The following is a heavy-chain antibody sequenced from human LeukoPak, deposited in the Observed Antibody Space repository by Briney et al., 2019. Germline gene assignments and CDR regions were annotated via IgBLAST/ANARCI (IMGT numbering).Heavy chain of an antibody. Sequence: SETLSLTCTVSGGSISSYYWSWIRQPAGGELEWIGRLSTTGSTYYNPSLKSRVTMSHDTSKSHFSLRLTSVTAADTAMYYCARSPATIGWNWGYYFDYWGQGILVTVSS. CDR3: ARSPATIGWNWGYYFDY. CDR2: LSTTGST. V-gene: IGHV4-4*07. CDR1: GGSISSYY. D-gene: IGHD5-12*01. J-gene: IGHJ4*02.